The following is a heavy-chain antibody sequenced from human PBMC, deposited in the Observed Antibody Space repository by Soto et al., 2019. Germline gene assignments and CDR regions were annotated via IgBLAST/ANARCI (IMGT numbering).Heavy chain of an antibody. CDR3: ARDLDTAIIRTRDYYYGMDV. V-gene: IGHV1-2*02. CDR2: INPNSGGT. Sequence: ASVKVSCKASGYTFTGYYMHWVRQAPGQGLEWMGWINPNSGGTNYAQKFQGRVTMTRDTSISTAYMELSRLRSDDTAVYYCARDLDTAIIRTRDYYYGMDVWGQGTTVTVSS. J-gene: IGHJ6*02. D-gene: IGHD5-18*01. CDR1: GYTFTGYY.